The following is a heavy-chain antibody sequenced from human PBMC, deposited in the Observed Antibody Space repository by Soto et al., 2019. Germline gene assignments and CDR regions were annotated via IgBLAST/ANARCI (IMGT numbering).Heavy chain of an antibody. Sequence: XVSLRLSCAASGFTFSNSWMSWVRQAPGKGLEWVANIKEDGSEKDYVDPVKGRFTITRDNAKNSLYLQMNNLRAEDTAVYFCTRKRFGMDVWGQGTTVTVPS. CDR3: TRKRFGMDV. J-gene: IGHJ6*02. CDR2: IKEDGSEK. CDR1: GFTFSNSW. V-gene: IGHV3-7*03.